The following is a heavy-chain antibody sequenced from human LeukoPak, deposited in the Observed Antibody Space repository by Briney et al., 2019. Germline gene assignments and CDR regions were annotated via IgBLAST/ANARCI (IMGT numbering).Heavy chain of an antibody. CDR3: TRSRAYYYYYMDV. Sequence: GGSLRLSCTASGFTFGDYAMSWVRQAPGKGLEWVGFIRSKAYGGTTEYAASVKGRFTISRDDSKSIAYLQMNSLKTEDTAVYYCTRSRAYYYYYMDVWGKGTTVTVSS. CDR1: GFTFGDYA. J-gene: IGHJ6*03. CDR2: IRSKAYGGTT. V-gene: IGHV3-49*04.